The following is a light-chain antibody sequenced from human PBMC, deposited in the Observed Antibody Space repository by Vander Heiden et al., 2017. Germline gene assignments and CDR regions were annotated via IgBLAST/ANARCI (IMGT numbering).Light chain of an antibody. CDR3: QAWDSSTAV. J-gene: IGLJ2*01. CDR1: KLGDKY. Sequence: SYELTHPPSVSLSPGQTASITCPGDKLGDKYACWYQQKPGQSPVLVIYKDSKRPSGIPERFSGSNSGTTATLTISGTQAMDEADYYCQAWDSSTAVFGGGTKLTVL. CDR2: KDS. V-gene: IGLV3-1*01.